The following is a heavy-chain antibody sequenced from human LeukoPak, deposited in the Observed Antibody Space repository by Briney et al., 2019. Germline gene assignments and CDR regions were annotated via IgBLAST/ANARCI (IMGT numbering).Heavy chain of an antibody. Sequence: SETLSLTCTVSGDSIKSYYWSWIRQPPGKGLEWIGYIYNSGTTNYNPSLKSRVTLSVDTSKNQMFLKVSSVTAADTAMYYCARVRAFKTPPNLTFDYWGQGTLVTVSS. CDR1: GDSIKSYY. V-gene: IGHV4-59*01. D-gene: IGHD3-9*01. CDR3: ARVRAFKTPPNLTFDY. CDR2: IYNSGTT. J-gene: IGHJ4*02.